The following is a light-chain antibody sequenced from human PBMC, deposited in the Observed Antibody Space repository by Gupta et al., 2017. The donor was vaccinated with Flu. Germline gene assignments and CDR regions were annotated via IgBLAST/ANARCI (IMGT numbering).Light chain of an antibody. J-gene: IGLJ3*02. CDR3: QVFDSTTNRPV. CDR2: DDS. V-gene: IGLV3-21*02. Sequence: SYVLTQPPSVSVAPGQKARITCGGNNIEIKSVHWYQQKPGQAPLLVVYDDSARPSGIPERVSGSNAGNAATLTSSGVEAGDEADYFCQVFDSTTNRPVFGGGARLTVL. CDR1: NIEIKS.